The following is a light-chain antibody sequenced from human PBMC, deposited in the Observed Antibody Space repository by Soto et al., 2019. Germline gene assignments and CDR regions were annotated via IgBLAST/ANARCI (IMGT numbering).Light chain of an antibody. V-gene: IGKV3-15*01. CDR2: GAS. J-gene: IGKJ4*01. CDR1: QSISDN. CDR3: QQYKIWPPLT. Sequence: DIVMTQSPAILSVSLGERATLSCLASQSISDNLAWYQQRSGQAPRILIYGASTRATGVPARFSGSGSGTEFTLTISSLQSVDFANSYCQQYKIWPPLTFGGGTKVE.